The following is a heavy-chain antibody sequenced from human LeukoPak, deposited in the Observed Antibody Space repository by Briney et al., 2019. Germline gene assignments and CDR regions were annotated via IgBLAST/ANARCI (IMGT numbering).Heavy chain of an antibody. V-gene: IGHV3-11*01. D-gene: IGHD3-22*01. CDR2: ISSSGSTV. J-gene: IGHJ4*02. Sequence: GGSLRLSCAASGFKFSDHYMHWIRQAPGRGLEWLSYISSSGSTVYYADSVKGRFTISRDNAKNSLYLQMNSLRAEDTAVYYCARDLAWGSGYPHYFDYWGQGTLVTVSS. CDR3: ARDLAWGSGYPHYFDY. CDR1: GFKFSDHY.